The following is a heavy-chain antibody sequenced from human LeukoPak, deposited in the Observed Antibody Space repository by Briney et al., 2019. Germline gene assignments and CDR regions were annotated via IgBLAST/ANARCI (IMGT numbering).Heavy chain of an antibody. V-gene: IGHV1-69*05. J-gene: IGHJ4*02. CDR3: ARGPVVPAATYYFDY. CDR1: GGTFSSYA. D-gene: IGHD2-2*01. CDR2: SIPIFGTA. Sequence: ASVKVSCKASGGTFSSYAISWVRQAPGQGLEWMGGSIPIFGTANYAQKFQGRVTITTDESTSTAYMELSSLRSEDTAVYYCARGPVVPAATYYFDYWGQGTLVTVSS.